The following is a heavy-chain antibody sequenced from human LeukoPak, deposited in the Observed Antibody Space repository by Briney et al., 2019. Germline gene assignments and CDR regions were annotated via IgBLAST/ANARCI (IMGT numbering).Heavy chain of an antibody. CDR2: INPSGGST. CDR1: GYTFTSYY. D-gene: IGHD1-26*01. V-gene: IGHV1-46*01. Sequence: ASVKVSCKASGYTFTSYYMHWVRQAPGQGLEWMGIINPSGGSTSYAQKFQGRVTKTRDTSTSTVYMELSSLRSEDTAVYYCALVGATKTYYFDYWGQGTLVTVSS. J-gene: IGHJ4*02. CDR3: ALVGATKTYYFDY.